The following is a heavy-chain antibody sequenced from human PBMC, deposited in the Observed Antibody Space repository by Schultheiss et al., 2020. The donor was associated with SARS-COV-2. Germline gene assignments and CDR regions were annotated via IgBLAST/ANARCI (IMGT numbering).Heavy chain of an antibody. Sequence: GGSLRLSCAAFGFTFSDYYMSWIRQAPGKGLEWVSYISSSGSTIYYADSVKGRFTISRDNAKNSLYLQMNSLRAEDTAVYYCARAIVVVPAATYYYYYMDVWGKGTTVTVSS. CDR2: ISSSGSTI. J-gene: IGHJ6*03. CDR1: GFTFSDYY. CDR3: ARAIVVVPAATYYYYYMDV. V-gene: IGHV3-11*04. D-gene: IGHD2-2*01.